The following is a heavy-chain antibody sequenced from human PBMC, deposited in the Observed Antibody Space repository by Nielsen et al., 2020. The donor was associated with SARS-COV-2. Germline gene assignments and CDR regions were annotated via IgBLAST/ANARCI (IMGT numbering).Heavy chain of an antibody. D-gene: IGHD4-11*01. V-gene: IGHV3-23*03. Sequence: GESLKISCAASGFTFSSYAMSRVRQAPGKGLEWVSVIYSGGGSTYYADSVKGRFTISRDNSKNTLYLQMNSLRAEDTAVYYCAKEVPVTTTLLGMDVWGQGTTVTVSS. CDR2: IYSGGGST. CDR3: AKEVPVTTTLLGMDV. CDR1: GFTFSSYA. J-gene: IGHJ6*02.